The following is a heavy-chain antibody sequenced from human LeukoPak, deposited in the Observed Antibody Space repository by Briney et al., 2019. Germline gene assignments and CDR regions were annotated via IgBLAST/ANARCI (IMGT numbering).Heavy chain of an antibody. V-gene: IGHV4-31*03. Sequence: SETLSLTFTVSGGSISSGGYYWSWIRQHPGKGLEWIGYIYYSGSTYYNPSLKSRVTISVDTSKNQFSLKLSSVTAADTAVYYCARVGGGYSYGQDDYWGQGTLVTVSS. CDR3: ARVGGGYSYGQDDY. J-gene: IGHJ4*02. CDR2: IYYSGST. CDR1: GGSISSGGYY. D-gene: IGHD5-18*01.